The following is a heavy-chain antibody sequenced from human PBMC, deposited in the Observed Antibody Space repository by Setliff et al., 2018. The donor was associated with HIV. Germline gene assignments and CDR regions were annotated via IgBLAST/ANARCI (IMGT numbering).Heavy chain of an antibody. J-gene: IGHJ4*02. V-gene: IGHV3-48*04. CDR3: ARARGSPTSYFDY. D-gene: IGHD1-26*01. CDR1: GFTFRSYS. CDR2: ISSSGSSI. Sequence: GGSLRLSCAASGFTFRSYSMNWVRQAPGKGLEWISYISSSGSSIYYGDSVKGRFTISRDNAKNSLYLQMNSLRAEDTAVYYCARARGSPTSYFDYWGQGTLVTVSS.